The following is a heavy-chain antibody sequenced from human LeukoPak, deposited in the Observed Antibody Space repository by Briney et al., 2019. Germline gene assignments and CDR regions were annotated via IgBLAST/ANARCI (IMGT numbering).Heavy chain of an antibody. Sequence: LRLSCAASGFTFSSYAMSWVRQAPGKGLEWIGYIYYSGSTYYNPSLKSRVTISVDTSKNQFSLKLSSVTAADTAVYYCARVPAYYDSSGMDVWGQGTTVTVSS. CDR2: IYYSGST. D-gene: IGHD3-22*01. J-gene: IGHJ6*02. V-gene: IGHV4-31*02. CDR3: ARVPAYYDSSGMDV. CDR1: GFTFSSYA.